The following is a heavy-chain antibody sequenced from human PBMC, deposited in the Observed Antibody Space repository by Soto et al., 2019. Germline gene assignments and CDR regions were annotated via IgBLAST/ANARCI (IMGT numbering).Heavy chain of an antibody. CDR1: CGSISSNY. CDR2: VYNSGST. J-gene: IGHJ4*02. D-gene: IGHD6-13*01. CDR3: ARYRREAVAGYTLDN. V-gene: IGHV4-59*01. Sequence: SETLSLTCTVSCGSISSNYWTWIRQPPGKGLEWIGYVYNSGSTNYNPSLKSRVTISGDTSKSQFSLKVNSMTAADTAVYYCARYRREAVAGYTLDNWGQGILVTVSS.